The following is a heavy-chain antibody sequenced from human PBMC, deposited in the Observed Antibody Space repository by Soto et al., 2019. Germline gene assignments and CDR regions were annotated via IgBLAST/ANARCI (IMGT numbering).Heavy chain of an antibody. J-gene: IGHJ4*02. D-gene: IGHD4-4*01. CDR1: GFTFSGSA. Sequence: EVQLVEPGGGLVQPGGSLKLSCAASGFTFSGSAMHWVRQASGKGLEWVGRIRSKANSYATAYAASVKGRFTISRDDSKNTAYLQMNSLKTEDTAVYYCTSTGTQSSNYDYWGQGTLVTVSS. CDR3: TSTGTQSSNYDY. V-gene: IGHV3-73*02. CDR2: IRSKANSYAT.